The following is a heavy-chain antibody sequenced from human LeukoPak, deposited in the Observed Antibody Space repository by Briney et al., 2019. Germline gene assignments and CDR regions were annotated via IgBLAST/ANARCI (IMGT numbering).Heavy chain of an antibody. Sequence: SETLSLICTVSGGSISSSSYYWGWIRQPPGKGLEWIGSIYYSGSTYYNPSLKSRVTISVDTSKDQFSLKLSSVTAADTAVYYCARHHLVRDPTIGNWFDPWGQGTLVTVSS. CDR3: ARHHLVRDPTIGNWFDP. CDR1: GGSISSSSYY. D-gene: IGHD3-10*01. J-gene: IGHJ5*02. CDR2: IYYSGST. V-gene: IGHV4-39*01.